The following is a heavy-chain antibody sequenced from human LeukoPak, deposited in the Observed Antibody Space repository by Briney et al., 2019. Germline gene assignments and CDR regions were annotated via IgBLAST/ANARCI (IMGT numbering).Heavy chain of an antibody. CDR2: IKHDGSEE. V-gene: IGHV3-7*01. CDR3: AREWDSGSSSIDY. J-gene: IGHJ4*02. Sequence: PGGSLRLSCAASGFTFSSYAMSWVRQAPGKGLEWVANIKHDGSEESYVDSVKGRFTISRDNAKNSLYLQMNSLRAEDTAIYYCAREWDSGSSSIDYWGPGILVTVSS. D-gene: IGHD5-12*01. CDR1: GFTFSSYA.